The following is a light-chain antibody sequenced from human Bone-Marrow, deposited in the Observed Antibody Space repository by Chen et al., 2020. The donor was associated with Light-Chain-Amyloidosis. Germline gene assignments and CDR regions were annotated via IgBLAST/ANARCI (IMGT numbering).Light chain of an antibody. V-gene: IGLV3-19*01. CDR2: GKD. CDR3: NSRDSSGNHLL. Sequence: SELTQDPAVSVALGQTVTITCQGDSLRRYYASWHQQKPGQAPVVDIYGKDNRPSGIPDRFSASSSGNTASLTITGAQAEDEADYCCNSRDSSGNHLLFGGGTTLTVL. J-gene: IGLJ2*01. CDR1: SLRRYY.